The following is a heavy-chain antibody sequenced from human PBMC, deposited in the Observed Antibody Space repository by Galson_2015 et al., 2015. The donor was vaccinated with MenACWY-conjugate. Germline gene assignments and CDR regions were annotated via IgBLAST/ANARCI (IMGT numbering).Heavy chain of an antibody. Sequence: PALVKPTQTLTLTCTFSGFSLNTSGISVTWVRQPPGQALEWLALIDWLDDKYYRTSLKTRLTISKDTSRNGVVLTMTNMDPVDTATYYCARKTGTTLHDAFDIWGQGTVVTVSS. CDR1: GFSLNTSGIS. CDR2: IDWLDDK. CDR3: ARKTGTTLHDAFDI. D-gene: IGHD1-7*01. J-gene: IGHJ3*02. V-gene: IGHV2-70*20.